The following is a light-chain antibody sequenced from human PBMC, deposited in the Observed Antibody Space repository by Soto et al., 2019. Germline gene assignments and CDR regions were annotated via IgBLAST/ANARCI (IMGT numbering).Light chain of an antibody. V-gene: IGKV3-15*01. CDR1: QSVRTN. Sequence: EVVMTQSPATLSVSPGEGATLSCRASQSVRTNLAWYQQKPGQAPRLLIYGATTRATGVPARFSGSGSGTEFTLTISSLQSEDFAVYYCQQYDDRRAVGLGTKVDI. CDR2: GAT. J-gene: IGKJ1*01. CDR3: QQYDDRRA.